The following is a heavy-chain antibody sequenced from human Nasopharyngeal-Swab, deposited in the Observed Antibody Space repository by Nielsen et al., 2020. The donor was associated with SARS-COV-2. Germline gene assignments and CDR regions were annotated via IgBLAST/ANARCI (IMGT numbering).Heavy chain of an antibody. CDR2: ITHSGSN. CDR3: ARGGSSSWYYYYYGMDV. J-gene: IGHJ6*02. D-gene: IGHD6-13*01. CDR1: GGSFSGYY. Sequence: AETLCLTCAVYGGSFSGYYWSWVRQPPGKGLEWIGEITHSGSNNYNRSLKRRVTISVDKSKNQFSLKLNSVIAADTAVYYCARGGSSSWYYYYYGMDVWGQGTTVTVSS. V-gene: IGHV4-34*01.